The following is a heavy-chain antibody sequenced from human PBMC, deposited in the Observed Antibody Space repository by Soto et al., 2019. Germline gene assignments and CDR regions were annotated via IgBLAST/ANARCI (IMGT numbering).Heavy chain of an antibody. CDR1: GFTFSSYA. CDR3: AKDRIAAAGRDYYYYGMDV. V-gene: IGHV3-23*01. CDR2: ISGSGGST. D-gene: IGHD6-13*01. Sequence: EVQLLESGGGLVQPGGSLRLSCAASGFTFSSYAMSWVRQAPGKGLEWVSAISGSGGSTYYADSVKGRFTISRDNSKNTLYLQMNSLRAEDTAVYYCAKDRIAAAGRDYYYYGMDVWGHGSTVTVSS. J-gene: IGHJ6*02.